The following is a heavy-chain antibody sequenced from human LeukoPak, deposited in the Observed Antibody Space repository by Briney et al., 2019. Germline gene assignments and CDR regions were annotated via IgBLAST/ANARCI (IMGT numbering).Heavy chain of an antibody. CDR2: IYDGGST. CDR1: GGSISSYY. V-gene: IGHV4-59*01. D-gene: IGHD5-12*01. J-gene: IGHJ6*02. Sequence: VQPSETLSLTCTVSGGSISSYYWSWIRQPPGKGLEWFGYIYDGGSTNYNPSLKSRLTISVDTSKNQFSLKMSSVTAADTAVYYCARGGSGYDSFYYYGMDVWGQGTTVTVSS. CDR3: ARGGSGYDSFYYYGMDV.